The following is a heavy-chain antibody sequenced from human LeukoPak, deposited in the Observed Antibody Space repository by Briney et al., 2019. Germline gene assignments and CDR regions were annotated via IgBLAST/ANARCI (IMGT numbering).Heavy chain of an antibody. Sequence: ASVKVSCKASGGTFSSYAISWVRQAPGQGLEWMGWISAYNGNTNYAQNLQGRVTMTTDTSTSTAYMELRSLRSDDTAVYYCARGPLDGDYRYWGQGTLVTVSS. CDR2: ISAYNGNT. J-gene: IGHJ4*02. V-gene: IGHV1-18*01. CDR3: ARGPLDGDYRY. CDR1: GGTFSSYA. D-gene: IGHD4-17*01.